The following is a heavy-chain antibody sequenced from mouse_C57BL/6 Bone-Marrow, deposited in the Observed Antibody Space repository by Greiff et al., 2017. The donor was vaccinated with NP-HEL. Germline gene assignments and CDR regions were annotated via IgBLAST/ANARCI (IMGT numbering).Heavy chain of an antibody. CDR1: GFNIKNTY. V-gene: IGHV14-3*01. Sequence: EVQGVESVAELVRPGASVKLSCTASGFNIKNTYMHWVKQRPEQGLEWIGRIDPANGNTKYAPKFQGKATITADTSSNTAYLQLSSLTSEDTAIYYCAYYYAPYYYAMDYWGQGTSVTVSS. D-gene: IGHD1-1*01. CDR2: IDPANGNT. J-gene: IGHJ4*01. CDR3: AYYYAPYYYAMDY.